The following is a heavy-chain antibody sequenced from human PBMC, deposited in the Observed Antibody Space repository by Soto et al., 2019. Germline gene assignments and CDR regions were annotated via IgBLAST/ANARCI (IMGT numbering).Heavy chain of an antibody. CDR1: GFTFSSYG. V-gene: IGHV3-30*03. CDR2: ISYDGSNK. D-gene: IGHD3-22*01. Sequence: GGSLRLSCAASGFTFSSYGMHWVRQAPGKGLEWVAVISYDGSNKYYADSVKGRFTISRDNSKNTLYLQMNSLRAEDTAVYYCARDAENNYYDSSGYYKPQYYFDYWGQGTLVTVSS. CDR3: ARDAENNYYDSSGYYKPQYYFDY. J-gene: IGHJ4*02.